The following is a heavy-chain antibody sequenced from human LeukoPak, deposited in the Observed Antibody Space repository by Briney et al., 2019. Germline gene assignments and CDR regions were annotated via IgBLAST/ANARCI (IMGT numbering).Heavy chain of an antibody. CDR2: IYYTGTS. Sequence: PSETLSLTCSVSGGSISSTRYCWGWIRPPPGKGLEWIGSIYYTGTSYYNPPLKTRLTMSVDTSKPQFSLKLSSVPAADGGVYFCARVRREDFCGGYPDVWGNKTTVTV. V-gene: IGHV4-39*07. D-gene: IGHD3-3*01. CDR3: ARVRREDFCGGYPDV. J-gene: IGHJ6*03. CDR1: GGSISSTRYC.